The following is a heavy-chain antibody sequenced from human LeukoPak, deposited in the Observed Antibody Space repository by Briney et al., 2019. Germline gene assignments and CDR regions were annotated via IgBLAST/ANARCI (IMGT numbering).Heavy chain of an antibody. J-gene: IGHJ3*02. V-gene: IGHV3-23*01. CDR1: GFTFSSYA. Sequence: PGGSLRLSCAASGFTFSSYAMSWVRQAPGKGLEWVSAISGSGGSTYYADSVKGRFTISRDNSKNALYLQMNSLRAEDTAVYYCAKDGEFLSRAFDIWGQGTMVTVSS. CDR3: AKDGEFLSRAFDI. D-gene: IGHD3-10*01. CDR2: ISGSGGST.